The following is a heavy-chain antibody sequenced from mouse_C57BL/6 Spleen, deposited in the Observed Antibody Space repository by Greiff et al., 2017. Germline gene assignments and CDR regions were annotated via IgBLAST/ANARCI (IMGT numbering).Heavy chain of an antibody. Sequence: DVMLVESGGGLVQPGGSMKLSCVASGFTFSNYWMNWVRQSPEKGLEWVAQIRLKSDNYATHYAESVKGRFTISRDDSKSSVYLQMNNLRAEDTGIYYCTGGEYGYDGYYAMDYWGQGTSVTVSS. D-gene: IGHD2-2*01. CDR2: IRLKSDNYAT. CDR1: GFTFSNYW. CDR3: TGGEYGYDGYYAMDY. V-gene: IGHV6-3*01. J-gene: IGHJ4*01.